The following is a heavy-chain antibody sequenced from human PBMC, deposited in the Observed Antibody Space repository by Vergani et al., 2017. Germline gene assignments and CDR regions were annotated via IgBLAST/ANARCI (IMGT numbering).Heavy chain of an antibody. J-gene: IGHJ6*02. D-gene: IGHD5-12*01. V-gene: IGHV3-23*01. CDR2: ISGSGGRT. Sequence: EVQLLESGGDLVQPGGSLRLSCAASGFTFNPYAMNWVRQAPGKGLEWVSGISGSGGRTYYAGSVKGRFTISRDSSKNTLYLQMNSLSAGDTAVYYCAKANPRNSGYDYLNYYHAMDVWGQGTTVTVSS. CDR3: AKANPRNSGYDYLNYYHAMDV. CDR1: GFTFNPYA.